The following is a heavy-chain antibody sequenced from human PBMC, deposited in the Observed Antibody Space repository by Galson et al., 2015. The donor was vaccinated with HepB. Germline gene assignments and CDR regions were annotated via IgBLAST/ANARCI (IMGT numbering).Heavy chain of an antibody. Sequence: SVKVSCKASGGTFSSYAISWVRQAPGQGLEWMGGIIPIFGTANYAQKFQGRVTITADESTSTAYMELSSLRSGDTAVYYCARDGWRDDYGEHWGQGTLVTVSS. CDR2: IIPIFGTA. J-gene: IGHJ4*02. D-gene: IGHD4-17*01. V-gene: IGHV1-69*13. CDR1: GGTFSSYA. CDR3: ARDGWRDDYGEH.